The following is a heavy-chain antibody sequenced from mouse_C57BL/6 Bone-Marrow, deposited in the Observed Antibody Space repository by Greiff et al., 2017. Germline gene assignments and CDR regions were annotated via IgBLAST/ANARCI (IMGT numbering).Heavy chain of an antibody. Sequence: EVQLQQSGPVLVKPGASVKMSCKASGYTFTDYYMNWVKQSHGKSLEWIGVINPYNGGTSYNQKFKGKATLTVDKSSSTAYMELNSLTSEDSAVYYCARSETTVVANYFDYWGQGTTLTVSS. CDR2: INPYNGGT. J-gene: IGHJ2*01. CDR1: GYTFTDYY. CDR3: ARSETTVVANYFDY. V-gene: IGHV1-19*01. D-gene: IGHD1-1*01.